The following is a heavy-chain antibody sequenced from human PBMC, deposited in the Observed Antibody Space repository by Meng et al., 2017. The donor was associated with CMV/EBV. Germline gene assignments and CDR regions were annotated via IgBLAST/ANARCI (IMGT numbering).Heavy chain of an antibody. V-gene: IGHV1-18*01. CDR2: ISAYNGNT. Sequence: ASVNVSCKASGYTFTSYGISWVRQAPGQGLEWMGWISAYNGNTNYAQKLQGRVTMTTDTSTSTAYMELRSLRSDDTAVYYCARGEPSWELLTGYYYYGMDVWGQGTTVTVSS. CDR3: ARGEPSWELLTGYYYYGMDV. CDR1: GYTFTSYG. D-gene: IGHD1-26*01. J-gene: IGHJ6*02.